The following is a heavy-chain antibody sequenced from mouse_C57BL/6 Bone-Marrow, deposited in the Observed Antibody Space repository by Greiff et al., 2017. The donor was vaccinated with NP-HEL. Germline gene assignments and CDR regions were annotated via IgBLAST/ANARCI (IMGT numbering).Heavy chain of an antibody. CDR3: VRLVSSPFAE. V-gene: IGHV10-1*01. CDR2: IRSKSNNYAT. CDR1: GFSFNTYA. D-gene: IGHD1-1*01. Sequence: EVKLVESGGGLVQPKGSLKLSCAASGFSFNTYAMNWVRQAPGTGLEWVARIRSKSNNYATYYADSVKDRFTISIDASESMLYLQMNNVKTEDTARYYCVRLVSSPFAEWGQGTLVTVSA. J-gene: IGHJ3*01.